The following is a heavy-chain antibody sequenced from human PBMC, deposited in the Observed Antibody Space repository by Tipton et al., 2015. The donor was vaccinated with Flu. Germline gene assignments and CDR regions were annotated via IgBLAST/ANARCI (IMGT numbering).Heavy chain of an antibody. V-gene: IGHV3-7*01. CDR1: GFTFSDYW. J-gene: IGHJ4*02. CDR2: INQDGSQK. Sequence: SLRLSCVASGFTFSDYWMTWVRQAPGKGLQWVVNINQDGSQKNYADSLKGRLTISRDNAKRSLYLQVSSLRADDAAVYYCARDGESGWNDFDYWGQGALVTVSS. CDR3: ARDGESGWNDFDY. D-gene: IGHD6-19*01.